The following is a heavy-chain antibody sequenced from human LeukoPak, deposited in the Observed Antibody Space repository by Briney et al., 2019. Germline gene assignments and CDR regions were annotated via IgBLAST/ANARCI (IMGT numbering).Heavy chain of an antibody. J-gene: IGHJ4*02. D-gene: IGHD2-15*01. CDR3: ARDRPLPGYSSGTASPPFDH. V-gene: IGHV1-18*01. CDR1: VYTFILYG. Sequence: ASVTVSCKSSVYTFILYGVDWVRQAPGQGLECMGWISEFKSMTNYAQKFQGRVTMTTDSSSNVFYMELRSLTSDDTAVYYCARDRPLPGYSSGTASPPFDHWGRGTQVIVSS. CDR2: ISEFKSMT.